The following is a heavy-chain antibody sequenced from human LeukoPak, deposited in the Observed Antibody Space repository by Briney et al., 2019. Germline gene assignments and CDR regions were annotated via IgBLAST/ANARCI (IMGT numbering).Heavy chain of an antibody. CDR3: ARVQSSGWYVYLDP. CDR1: GYTFTSYD. D-gene: IGHD6-19*01. V-gene: IGHV1-8*01. Sequence: ASVKVSCKASGYTFTSYDINWVRQATGQGLEWMGWMNPNSGNTGYAQKFQGRVTMTRNTSISTAYMELSSLRSEDTAVYYCARVQSSGWYVYLDPWGQGTLVTVSS. CDR2: MNPNSGNT. J-gene: IGHJ5*02.